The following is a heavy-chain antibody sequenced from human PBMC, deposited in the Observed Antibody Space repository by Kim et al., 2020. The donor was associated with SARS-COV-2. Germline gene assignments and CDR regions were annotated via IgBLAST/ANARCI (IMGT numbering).Heavy chain of an antibody. J-gene: IGHJ3*02. CDR3: ATSLYGSGSYWGAFAFDI. CDR2: IYYSGST. Sequence: SETLSLTCTVSGGSISSGGYYWSWIRQHPGKGLEWIGYIYYSGSTYYNPSLKSRVTISVDTSKNQFSLKLSSVTAADTAVYYCATSLYGSGSYWGAFAFDIWGQGTMVTVSS. D-gene: IGHD3-10*01. V-gene: IGHV4-31*03. CDR1: GGSISSGGYY.